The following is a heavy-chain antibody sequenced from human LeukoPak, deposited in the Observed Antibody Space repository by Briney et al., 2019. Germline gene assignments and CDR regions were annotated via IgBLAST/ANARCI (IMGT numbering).Heavy chain of an antibody. D-gene: IGHD3-9*01. CDR3: ARGKGDILTGYYYNWFDP. CDR1: GFTVSSNY. J-gene: IGHJ5*02. CDR2: IYSGGST. V-gene: IGHV3-53*04. Sequence: GGSLRLSCAASGFTVSSNYMSWVRQAPGKGLEWVSVIYSGGSTYYADSVKGRFTISRHNSKNTPYLQMNSLRAEDTAVYYCARGKGDILTGYYYNWFDPWGQGTLVTVSS.